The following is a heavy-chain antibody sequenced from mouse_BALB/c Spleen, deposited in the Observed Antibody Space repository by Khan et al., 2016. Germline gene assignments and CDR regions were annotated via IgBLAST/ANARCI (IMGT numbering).Heavy chain of an antibody. J-gene: IGHJ2*01. V-gene: IGHV1S34*01. CDR2: ISCYNGAT. Sequence: LVKTGASVKISCKASGYSFTGYYMHWVKQTHGKSLEWIGYISCYNGATSYNQTFKGKATFTVDTSSSTVYMQFHSLTSEDSAFYYCAKSRRYFDYWGQGTTLTVSS. CDR3: AKSRRYFDY. CDR1: GYSFTGYY.